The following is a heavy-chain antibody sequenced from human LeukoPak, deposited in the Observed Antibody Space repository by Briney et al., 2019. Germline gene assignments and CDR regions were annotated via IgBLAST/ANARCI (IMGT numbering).Heavy chain of an antibody. CDR3: ARSGGATTDYYGMDV. Sequence: GASVKVSCKASGGTFSSYAISWVRQAPGQGLEWMGRIIPILGIANYAQKFQGRVTITADKSTSTAYMELSSLRSEDTAVYYCARSGGATTDYYGMDVWGQGTTVTVPS. CDR1: GGTFSSYA. D-gene: IGHD1-26*01. CDR2: IIPILGIA. J-gene: IGHJ6*02. V-gene: IGHV1-69*04.